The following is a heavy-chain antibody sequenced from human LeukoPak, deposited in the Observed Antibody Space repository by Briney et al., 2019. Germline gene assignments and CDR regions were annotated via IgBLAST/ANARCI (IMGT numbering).Heavy chain of an antibody. CDR3: ASLLNSGYSSSWSYYFDY. CDR2: IYYSGST. J-gene: IGHJ4*02. Sequence: PSQTLSLTWTVSGGSISSGGYYWSWIRQLPGKGLEWIGYIYYSGSTYYNPCLKSRVTISVDTSKNQFSLKLSSVTAADTAVYYCASLLNSGYSSSWSYYFDYWGQGTLVTVSS. V-gene: IGHV4-31*02. CDR1: GGSISSGGYY. D-gene: IGHD6-13*01.